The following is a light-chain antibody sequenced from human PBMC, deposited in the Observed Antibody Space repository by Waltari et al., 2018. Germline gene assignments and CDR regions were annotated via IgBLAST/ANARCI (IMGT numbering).Light chain of an antibody. CDR3: SSYAGSNNFVV. CDR2: DVS. J-gene: IGLJ2*01. Sequence: QSALTQSPSASGSPGQSVTISCTGISSAVGDYNYVSWYQQHPGKAPNVLIYDVSKRPSGVPDRFSGSKSGNTASLTVSGLQAEDEADYYCSSYAGSNNFVVFGGGTKLTVL. V-gene: IGLV2-8*01. CDR1: SSAVGDYNY.